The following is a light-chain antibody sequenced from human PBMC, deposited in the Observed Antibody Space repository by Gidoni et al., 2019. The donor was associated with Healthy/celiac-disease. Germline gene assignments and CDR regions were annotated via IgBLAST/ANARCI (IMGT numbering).Light chain of an antibody. V-gene: IGLV3-25*03. CDR3: QSADSSGTYVV. Sequence: SSELTPPPSVPVSPGQTARIPCSGDALPKQYAYWYQQKPGQAPVLVLYKDSERPSGIPERFSGSSSGTTVTLTISGVQAEDEADYYCQSADSSGTYVVFGGGTKLTVL. J-gene: IGLJ2*01. CDR1: ALPKQY. CDR2: KDS.